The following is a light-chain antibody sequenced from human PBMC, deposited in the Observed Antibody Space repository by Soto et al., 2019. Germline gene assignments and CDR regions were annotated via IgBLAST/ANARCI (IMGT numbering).Light chain of an antibody. CDR2: DVS. Sequence: QSVLTQPASVSGSPGQSITIYCTGTSSDVGGYNYVSWYQQHPGKAPKLMIYDVSNRPSGVSNRFSGSKSGNTASLTISELQAEDEADYYCSSYTSSSTLIYVFGSGTKVTVL. V-gene: IGLV2-14*01. CDR3: SSYTSSSTLIYV. J-gene: IGLJ1*01. CDR1: SSDVGGYNY.